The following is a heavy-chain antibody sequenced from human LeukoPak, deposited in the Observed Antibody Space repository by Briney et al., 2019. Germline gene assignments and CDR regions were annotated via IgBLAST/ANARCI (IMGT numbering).Heavy chain of an antibody. J-gene: IGHJ6*02. CDR1: GYTFTSYY. V-gene: IGHV1-46*01. Sequence: GAPVKVPCKASGYTFTSYYMHWVRQAPGQGLEWMGIINPSGGSTSYAQKFQGRVTMTRDTSTSTVYMELSSLRSEDTAVYYCARGGTPRRGYSYGYYYYYGMDVWGQGTTVTVSS. CDR3: ARGGTPRRGYSYGYYYYYGMDV. CDR2: INPSGGST. D-gene: IGHD5-18*01.